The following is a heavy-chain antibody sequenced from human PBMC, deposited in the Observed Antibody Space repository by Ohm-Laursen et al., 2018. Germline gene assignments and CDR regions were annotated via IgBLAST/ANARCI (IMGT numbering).Heavy chain of an antibody. CDR1: GFTVSDAW. CDR3: ARDEYAVPGGDY. J-gene: IGHJ4*02. CDR2: IKQDESEK. Sequence: SLRLSCAASGFTVSDAWMSWVRQAPGKGPEWVVNIKQDESEKYYADSVKGRFTISRDNAKNSLYLQMNSLRAEDTAVYYCARDEYAVPGGDYWCQGTLVTVSS. D-gene: IGHD6-19*01. V-gene: IGHV3-7*01.